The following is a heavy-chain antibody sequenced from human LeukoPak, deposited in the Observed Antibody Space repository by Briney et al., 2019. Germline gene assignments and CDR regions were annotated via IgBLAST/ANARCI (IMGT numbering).Heavy chain of an antibody. CDR2: ISSSGGAT. Sequence: GGSLRLSCAASGFTFSNYAVNWVRQAPGKGLEWVSTISSSGGATYYADSVRGRFTISRDNSKNTLFLQMNSLRAEDTAVYYCAKQYSSSWYSYFDYWGQGTLVTVSS. CDR3: AKQYSSSWYSYFDY. D-gene: IGHD6-13*01. CDR1: GFTFSNYA. J-gene: IGHJ4*02. V-gene: IGHV3-23*01.